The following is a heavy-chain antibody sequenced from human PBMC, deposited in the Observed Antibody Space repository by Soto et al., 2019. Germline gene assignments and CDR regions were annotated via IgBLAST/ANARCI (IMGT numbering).Heavy chain of an antibody. Sequence: QVQLQESGPGLVKPSQTLSLTCTVSGGSINTAGYYWNWVRHSPGKGLEWIGYIFYSGTTYYNPSLESRLTMSLDKPKNHFSLRLSSVTAADTAYYYCARSFYDLSTATGGHWFDPWGHGTLVTVSS. J-gene: IGHJ5*02. CDR2: IFYSGTT. V-gene: IGHV4-31*03. CDR3: ARSFYDLSTATGGHWFDP. CDR1: GGSINTAGYY. D-gene: IGHD3-9*01.